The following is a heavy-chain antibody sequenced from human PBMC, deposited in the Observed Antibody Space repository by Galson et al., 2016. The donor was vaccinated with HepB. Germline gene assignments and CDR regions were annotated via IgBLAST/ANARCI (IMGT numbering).Heavy chain of an antibody. CDR3: AKDRYWNRDFDY. Sequence: LRLSCAASGFTFSTYTMSWVRQAPGKGLEWVSGINGAGGSTYYADSVKGRFTISRDNSNNTLYLQMSSLKVEDTAMYYCAKDRYWNRDFDYWGQGTLVTVSS. CDR2: INGAGGST. V-gene: IGHV3-23*01. CDR1: GFTFSTYT. J-gene: IGHJ4*02. D-gene: IGHD1-1*01.